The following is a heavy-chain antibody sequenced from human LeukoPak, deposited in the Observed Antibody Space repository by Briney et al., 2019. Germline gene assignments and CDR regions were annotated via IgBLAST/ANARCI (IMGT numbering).Heavy chain of an antibody. CDR1: GLSVSGYW. D-gene: IGHD1-26*01. J-gene: IGHJ3*02. CDR3: ARDKQVGATQFDI. V-gene: IGHV3-7*01. Sequence: GGSLRLSCAASGLSVSGYWLTWVRQAPGKGLEWVANIKQDGSEKNYVDSEKGRFTISRDNADNSLYLEMTNLRVEDTAMYYCARDKQVGATQFDIWGQGAMVTVSS. CDR2: IKQDGSEK.